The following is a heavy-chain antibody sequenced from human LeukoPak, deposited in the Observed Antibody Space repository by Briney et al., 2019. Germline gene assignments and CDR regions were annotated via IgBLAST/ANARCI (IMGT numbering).Heavy chain of an antibody. CDR3: ASRIAVSKFDY. Sequence: SETMSLTCSISGESFSDLYWSWVRQSPGKALEWIGDINHSGNTDYSPSLKSRVTISLDTSKKQFSLNLTSVTAADTAVYYCASRIAVSKFDYWGQGTLVTVSS. D-gene: IGHD6-19*01. J-gene: IGHJ4*02. V-gene: IGHV4-34*01. CDR1: GESFSDLY. CDR2: INHSGNT.